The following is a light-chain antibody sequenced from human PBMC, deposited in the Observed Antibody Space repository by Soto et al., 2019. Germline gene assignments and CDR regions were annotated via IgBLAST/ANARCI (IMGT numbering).Light chain of an antibody. CDR2: DAS. V-gene: IGKV3-11*01. CDR3: QERSSWPRVT. Sequence: EIVLTQSPATLSLSPGERATLSCRASQSVSSYLAWYQHKPGQAPRLLIYDASNRATGIPARFSGSGSGTDFTLAISSLEPEDFAVYYGQERSSWPRVTFGPGTKVYIK. CDR1: QSVSSY. J-gene: IGKJ3*01.